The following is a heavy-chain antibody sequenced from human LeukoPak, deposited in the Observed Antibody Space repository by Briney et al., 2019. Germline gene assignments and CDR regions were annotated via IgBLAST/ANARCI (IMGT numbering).Heavy chain of an antibody. D-gene: IGHD6-19*01. CDR3: ARDRGPGGLAGTYY. CDR2: IWHDGSNQ. V-gene: IGHV3-33*01. Sequence: GRSLRLSCAASGFTFSSYAMHWVRQTPGKGLEWMAVIWHDGSNQTYTDSVKGRFTISRDNSKNTLDLHMNSLRAEDTAVYYCARDRGPGGLAGTYYWGQGTLVTVSS. J-gene: IGHJ4*02. CDR1: GFTFSSYA.